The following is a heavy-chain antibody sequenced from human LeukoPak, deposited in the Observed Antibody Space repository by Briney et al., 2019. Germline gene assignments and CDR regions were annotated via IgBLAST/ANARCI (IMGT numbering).Heavy chain of an antibody. D-gene: IGHD5-24*01. Sequence: GGSLRLSCAASGFTFSRYAMHWVRQAPGKGLEWVSVISGTGGPTEYADSVKGRFTISRDNSKNTLYLQMNSLRAEDTAVYYCAEDQTERYPYNWFDPWGQGTLVTVSS. J-gene: IGHJ5*02. CDR3: AEDQTERYPYNWFDP. V-gene: IGHV3-23*01. CDR1: GFTFSRYA. CDR2: ISGTGGPT.